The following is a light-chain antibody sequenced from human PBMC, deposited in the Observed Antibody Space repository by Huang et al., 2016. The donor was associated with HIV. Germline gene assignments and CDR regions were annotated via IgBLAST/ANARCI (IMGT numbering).Light chain of an antibody. CDR3: QQYNNWPPLIT. CDR2: GAS. V-gene: IGKV3-15*01. CDR1: QSVSSN. Sequence: EIVMTQSPATLSVSPGERATLSCRASQSVSSNLAWYQQKPGQGPRLLIYGASTRATGIPARFSGSGSGTEFTLTISSLQSEDFAVYYCQQYNNWPPLITFGQGTRLEIK. J-gene: IGKJ5*01.